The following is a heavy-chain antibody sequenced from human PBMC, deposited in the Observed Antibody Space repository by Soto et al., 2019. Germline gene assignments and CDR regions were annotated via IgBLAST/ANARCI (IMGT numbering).Heavy chain of an antibody. Sequence: GGSLRLSCAASGFTFSSYAMSWVRQAPGKGLEWVSAISGSGGSTYYADSVKGRFTTSRDNSKNTLYLQMNSLRAEDTAVYYCAKGRYYDFWSGNFVWFDPWGQGSLVIVYS. CDR3: AKGRYYDFWSGNFVWFDP. CDR2: ISGSGGST. J-gene: IGHJ5*02. V-gene: IGHV3-23*01. D-gene: IGHD3-3*01. CDR1: GFTFSSYA.